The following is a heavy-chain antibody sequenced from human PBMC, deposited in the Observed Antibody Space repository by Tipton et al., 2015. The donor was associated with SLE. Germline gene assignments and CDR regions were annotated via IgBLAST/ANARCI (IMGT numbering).Heavy chain of an antibody. CDR1: GGSISSSSYY. D-gene: IGHD3-16*01. Sequence: TLSLTCTVSGGSISSSSYYWGWIRQPPGKGLEWIGSIYYSGDTHYSPSLESRVTMSVDTSKNQFSLKLTSVTAADTAVYYCARDLGDYWGRGALVTVSS. J-gene: IGHJ4*02. CDR2: IYYSGDT. V-gene: IGHV4-39*07. CDR3: ARDLGDY.